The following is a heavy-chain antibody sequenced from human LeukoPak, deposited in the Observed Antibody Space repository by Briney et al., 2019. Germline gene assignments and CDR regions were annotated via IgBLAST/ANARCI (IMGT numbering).Heavy chain of an antibody. CDR2: VYSSGKT. D-gene: IGHD5-24*01. J-gene: IGHJ4*02. Sequence: PSETLSLTCSVSGASVNSGRFYWTWIRQSPGKGLEWPGFVYSSGKTDYNASLKSRLTMSTDASQNQFSLTLTSVTRADTTIYYCSRVDVAATIFFDYWGQGALVTVSA. V-gene: IGHV4-61*01. CDR1: GASVNSGRFY. CDR3: SRVDVAATIFFDY.